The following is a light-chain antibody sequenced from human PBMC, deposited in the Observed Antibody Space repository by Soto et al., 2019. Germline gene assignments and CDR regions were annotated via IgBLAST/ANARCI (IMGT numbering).Light chain of an antibody. CDR3: SSYTRANTRV. Sequence: QSALTQPASVSGSPGQSITISCTGTSSDVGAYNYVSWYQQHPGKAPKLMIYDVSNRPSGVSNRFSGSKSGNTASLTISGLLAEDEADYFCSSYTRANTRVFGGGTKLTVL. V-gene: IGLV2-14*01. CDR1: SSDVGAYNY. CDR2: DVS. J-gene: IGLJ3*02.